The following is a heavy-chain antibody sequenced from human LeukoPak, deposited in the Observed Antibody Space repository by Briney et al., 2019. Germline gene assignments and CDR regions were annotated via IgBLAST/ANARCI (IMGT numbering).Heavy chain of an antibody. D-gene: IGHD3-10*01. Sequence: GGSLRLSCAASGFTFSSYSMNWVRQAPGKGLEWVSYISSSSSTIYYTDSVKGRFTISRDNAKNSLYLQMNSLRAEDTAVYYCARKDYYGSGTPHAFDIWGQGTMVTVSS. CDR3: ARKDYYGSGTPHAFDI. CDR2: ISSSSSTI. CDR1: GFTFSSYS. J-gene: IGHJ3*02. V-gene: IGHV3-48*01.